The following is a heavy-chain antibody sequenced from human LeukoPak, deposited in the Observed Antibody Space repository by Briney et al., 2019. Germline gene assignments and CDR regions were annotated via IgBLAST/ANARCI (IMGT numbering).Heavy chain of an antibody. D-gene: IGHD3-10*01. CDR3: ASSIGSGSYYGQADY. CDR1: GFTFSSYA. J-gene: IGHJ4*02. CDR2: IWYDGSNK. V-gene: IGHV3-33*08. Sequence: GRSLRLSCAASGFTFSSYAMHWVRQAPGKGLEWVALIWYDGSNKYYADSVKGRFTISRDNSKNTLYLQMNSLRAEDTAVYYCASSIGSGSYYGQADYWGQGTLVTVSS.